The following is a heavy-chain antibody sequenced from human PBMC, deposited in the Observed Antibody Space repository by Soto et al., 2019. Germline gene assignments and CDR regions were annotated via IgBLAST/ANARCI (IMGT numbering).Heavy chain of an antibody. Sequence: GGSLRLSCAASGFTFSSYAMHWVRQAPGKGLEWVAVISYDGSNKYYADSVKGRFTISRDNSKNTLYLQMNSLRAEDTAVYYCARDELPPTKDIVVVVAATPGGAFDIWGQGTMVTVSS. CDR2: ISYDGSNK. V-gene: IGHV3-30-3*01. J-gene: IGHJ3*02. CDR3: ARDELPPTKDIVVVVAATPGGAFDI. CDR1: GFTFSSYA. D-gene: IGHD2-15*01.